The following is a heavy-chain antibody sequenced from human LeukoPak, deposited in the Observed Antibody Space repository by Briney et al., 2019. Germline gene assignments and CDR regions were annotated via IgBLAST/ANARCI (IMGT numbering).Heavy chain of an antibody. CDR2: INHSGST. CDR1: GGSFSGYY. Sequence: SETLSLTCAVYGGSFSGYYWSWIRQPPGKGLEWIGEINHSGSTNYNPSLKSRVTISVDTSKNQFSLKLSSVTAADTAVYYCARRSSSWYQVIDYWGQRTLVTVAS. J-gene: IGHJ4*02. CDR3: ARRSSSWYQVIDY. V-gene: IGHV4-34*01. D-gene: IGHD6-13*01.